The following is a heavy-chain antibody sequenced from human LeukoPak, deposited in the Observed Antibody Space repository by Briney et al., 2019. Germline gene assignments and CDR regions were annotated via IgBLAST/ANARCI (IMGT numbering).Heavy chain of an antibody. D-gene: IGHD2-2*01. CDR1: GGSISSYY. CDR2: IYYSGST. J-gene: IGHJ3*02. CDR3: AREALFGDIVVVPAALAHAFDI. Sequence: SGTLSLTCTGSGGSISSYYWSWIRQPPGKGLEWIGYIYYSGSTNYNPSLKSRVTISVDTSKNQFSLKLSSVTAADAAVYYCAREALFGDIVVVPAALAHAFDIWGQGTMVTVSS. V-gene: IGHV4-59*12.